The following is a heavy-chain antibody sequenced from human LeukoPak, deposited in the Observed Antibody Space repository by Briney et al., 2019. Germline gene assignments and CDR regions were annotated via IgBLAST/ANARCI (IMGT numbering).Heavy chain of an antibody. J-gene: IGHJ6*02. Sequence: GGSLRLSCAASGFTFSSYAIHWVRQAPGKGLEWVAVISYDGRDKYYADSVKGRVSLSRDNSKNILYLQMNSLRAEDTAIYYCARDQRGYRNGLPYYYHYGMDVWGQGATVTVSS. V-gene: IGHV3-30*04. CDR2: ISYDGRDK. CDR1: GFTFSSYA. D-gene: IGHD5-18*01. CDR3: ARDQRGYRNGLPYYYHYGMDV.